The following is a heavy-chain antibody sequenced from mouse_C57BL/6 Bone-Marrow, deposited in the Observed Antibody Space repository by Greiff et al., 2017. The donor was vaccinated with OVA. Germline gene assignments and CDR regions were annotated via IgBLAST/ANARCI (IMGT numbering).Heavy chain of an antibody. CDR1: GFTFSDYG. V-gene: IGHV5-17*01. CDR2: ISSGSSTI. J-gene: IGHJ3*01. CDR3: ARNYYTKWGFAY. Sequence: EVMLVESGGGLVKPGGSLKLSCAASGFTFSDYGMHWVRQAPDTGLEWVAYISSGSSTITYADKVKGRLTFSRDNAKNTLFLQMTSLRSEDTAMYYCARNYYTKWGFAYWGQETLVTVSA. D-gene: IGHD2-5*01.